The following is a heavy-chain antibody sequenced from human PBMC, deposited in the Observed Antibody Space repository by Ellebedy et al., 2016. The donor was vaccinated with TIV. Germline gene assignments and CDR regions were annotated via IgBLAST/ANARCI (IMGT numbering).Heavy chain of an antibody. V-gene: IGHV3-21*01. CDR2: ISSGSTYI. Sequence: GESLKISXSASGFLFSDYCMNWVRQAPGKGLEWVSFISSGSTYIFYADSVKGRFTISRDNPTDSLYLQMNSLRAEDTAVYYCAAAAGAGDDAFDIWGQGTMVTVSS. J-gene: IGHJ3*02. CDR3: AAAAGAGDDAFDI. D-gene: IGHD6-13*01. CDR1: GFLFSDYC.